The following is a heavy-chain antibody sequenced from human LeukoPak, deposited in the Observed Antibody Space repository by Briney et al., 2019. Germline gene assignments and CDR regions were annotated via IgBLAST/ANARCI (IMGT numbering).Heavy chain of an antibody. CDR3: AKEFYGSGSYPYYYMDV. V-gene: IGHV3-30*02. CDR2: IRYDGSNK. J-gene: IGHJ6*03. D-gene: IGHD3-10*01. CDR1: GFTFSSYG. Sequence: GGSLRLSCAASGFTFSSYGMHWVRQAPGKGLELVAFIRYDGSNKYYADSVKGRFTISRDNSKNTLYLQMNSLRAEDTAVYYCAKEFYGSGSYPYYYMDVWGKGTTVTISS.